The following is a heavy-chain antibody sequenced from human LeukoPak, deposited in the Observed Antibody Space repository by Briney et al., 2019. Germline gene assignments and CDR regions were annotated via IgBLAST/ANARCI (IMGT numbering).Heavy chain of an antibody. D-gene: IGHD1-26*01. CDR2: ISGSGGST. Sequence: PGRSLRLSCAASGFTFSSYAMSWVRQAPGKGLEWVSAISGSGGSTYYADSVKGRFTISRDNSKNSLYLQMNSLRDDDMALYYCARRNSGSYSQDWFDSWGQGTLVTVSS. J-gene: IGHJ5*01. CDR1: GFTFSSYA. V-gene: IGHV3-23*01. CDR3: ARRNSGSYSQDWFDS.